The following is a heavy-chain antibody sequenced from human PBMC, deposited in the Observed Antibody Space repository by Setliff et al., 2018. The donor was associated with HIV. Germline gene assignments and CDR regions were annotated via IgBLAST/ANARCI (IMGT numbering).Heavy chain of an antibody. Sequence: GGSLRLSCTASGFTFGDYAMNWVRQAPGKGLEWVGFIRSKAYGGTTEYAASVKGRFTISRDDSKNTLYLQMNSLKTEDTAVYYCTTLYSSSWYGDYWGQGTLVTVSS. CDR1: GFTFGDYA. J-gene: IGHJ4*02. CDR2: IRSKAYGGTT. CDR3: TTLYSSSWYGDY. D-gene: IGHD6-13*01. V-gene: IGHV3-49*04.